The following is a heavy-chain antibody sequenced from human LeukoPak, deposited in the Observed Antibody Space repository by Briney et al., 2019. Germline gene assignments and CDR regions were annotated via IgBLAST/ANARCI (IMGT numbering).Heavy chain of an antibody. V-gene: IGHV3-66*02. CDR2: IYTGGST. Sequence: GVSMRLSCEAYGFTVNSNYMSWVRQAPGKGLEWVSLIYTGGSTYYADSVRGRFTISRDNSKNTLYLQMNSLRPEDTAIYYCARGFGKAAADVFGGYTMDVWGQGTTVTVSS. D-gene: IGHD6-13*01. J-gene: IGHJ6*02. CDR3: ARGFGKAAADVFGGYTMDV. CDR1: GFTVNSNY.